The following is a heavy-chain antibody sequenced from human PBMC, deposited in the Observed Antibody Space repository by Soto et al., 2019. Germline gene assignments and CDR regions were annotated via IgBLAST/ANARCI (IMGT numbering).Heavy chain of an antibody. V-gene: IGHV1-2*04. CDR3: ARDIVGGRLDAFDI. CDR1: GYTFTGYY. CDR2: INPNSGGT. Sequence: GASVKVSCKASGYTFTGYYMHWVRQAPGQGLEWMGWINPNSGGTNYAQKFQGWVTMTRDTSISTAYMELSRLRSDDTAVYYCARDIVGGRLDAFDIWGQGTVVTVSS. J-gene: IGHJ3*02. D-gene: IGHD1-26*01.